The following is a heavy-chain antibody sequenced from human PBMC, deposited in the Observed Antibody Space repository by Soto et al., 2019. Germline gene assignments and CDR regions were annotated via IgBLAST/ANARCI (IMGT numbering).Heavy chain of an antibody. CDR1: GGSIGSHS. CDR3: ARQSHSDIRGGYVTVPWFDP. Sequence: SETLSLTCTVSGGSIGSHSWSWIRQPPGKGLERIGCLHDSGSTTYNPSLRSRVTISVDTSNNHFSLTLSSVTAADTAVYYCARQSHSDIRGGYVTVPWFDPWGQGTLVTVSS. CDR2: LHDSGST. V-gene: IGHV4-59*08. J-gene: IGHJ5*02. D-gene: IGHD3-3*01.